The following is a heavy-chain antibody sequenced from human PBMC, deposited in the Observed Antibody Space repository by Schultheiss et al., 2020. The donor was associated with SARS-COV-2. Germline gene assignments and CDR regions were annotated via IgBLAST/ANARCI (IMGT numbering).Heavy chain of an antibody. J-gene: IGHJ4*02. V-gene: IGHV2-5*01. Sequence: SGPTLVKPTQTLTLTCTFSGFSLSTSGVGVGWIRQPPGKALEWLALIYWNDDKRYSPSLKSRLTITKDTSKNQVVLTMTNMDPVDTATYYCAHRRVLSYYDFWSGLFDYWGQGTLVTVSS. CDR3: AHRRVLSYYDFWSGLFDY. D-gene: IGHD3-3*01. CDR2: IYWNDDK. CDR1: GFSLSTSGVG.